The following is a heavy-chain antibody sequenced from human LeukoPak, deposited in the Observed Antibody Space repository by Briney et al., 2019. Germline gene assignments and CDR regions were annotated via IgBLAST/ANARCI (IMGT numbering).Heavy chain of an antibody. D-gene: IGHD5-12*01. CDR3: ARDLYSGYDHAGWFDP. V-gene: IGHV3-33*01. Sequence: GGSLRLSCAASVFTLTTYGVHWVRQAPGKGLEGVGVIWFDGTNKYYADSVKGRFTISRDNSKNTVYLQMSSLRADDTAVYYCARDLYSGYDHAGWFDPWGQGTLVTVSS. J-gene: IGHJ5*02. CDR1: VFTLTTYG. CDR2: IWFDGTNK.